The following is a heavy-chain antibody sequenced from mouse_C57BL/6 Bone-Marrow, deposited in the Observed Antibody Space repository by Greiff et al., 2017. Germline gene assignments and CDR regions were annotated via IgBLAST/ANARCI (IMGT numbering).Heavy chain of an antibody. V-gene: IGHV3-8*01. D-gene: IGHD1-1*01. Sequence: VQLQQSGPGLAKPSQTLSLTCSVTGYSITSDYWNWIRKFPGNKLEYMGYISYSGSTYYNPSLKSRISITRDTSKNQYYLQLNSVTTEDTATYYCARSPFNYGSSHWYFDVWGTGTTVTVSS. CDR1: GYSITSDY. J-gene: IGHJ1*03. CDR2: ISYSGST. CDR3: ARSPFNYGSSHWYFDV.